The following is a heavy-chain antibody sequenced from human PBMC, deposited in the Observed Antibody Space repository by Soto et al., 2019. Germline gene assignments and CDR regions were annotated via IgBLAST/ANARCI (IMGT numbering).Heavy chain of an antibody. CDR3: AHRATVSDAFDI. CDR1: GFSLRISGVG. CDR2: IYWDDDK. Sequence: QITLKESGPTLVKPTQTLTLTCTFSGFSLRISGVGVGWIRQPPGKALEWLALIYWDDDKRYSPSLNSRLTITKDTSKNQLVLTMPNIDPVDTATYYCAHRATVSDAFDIWGQGTMVTVSS. D-gene: IGHD2-15*01. V-gene: IGHV2-5*02. J-gene: IGHJ3*02.